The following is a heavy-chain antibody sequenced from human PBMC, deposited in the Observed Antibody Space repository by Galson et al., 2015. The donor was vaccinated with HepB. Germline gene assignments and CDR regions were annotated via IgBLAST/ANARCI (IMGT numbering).Heavy chain of an antibody. D-gene: IGHD3-10*01. Sequence: QSGAEVKKPGESLKISCQGSGYNFNTYWIGWVRHVPGKAMEWMGIIYPGDSETRYSPSFQGQVILSVDKSIRTAYLQWGSLRGSDTATYYCARQRDHGLGSFMEFWGQGTRVTVSS. CDR2: IYPGDSET. J-gene: IGHJ4*02. CDR1: GYNFNTYW. V-gene: IGHV5-51*01. CDR3: ARQRDHGLGSFMEF.